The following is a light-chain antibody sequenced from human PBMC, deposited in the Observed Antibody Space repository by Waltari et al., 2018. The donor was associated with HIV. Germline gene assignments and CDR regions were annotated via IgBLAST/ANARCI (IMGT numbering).Light chain of an antibody. Sequence: AIQFAQSPSSLSAYVGDRVTITCRASQGVRNALAWYQQKPGRPPKLLIYDASTLEGGVPSRFSGSLSGTDFNLTISNLQPEDSATYYCQQFRIYPRTFGQGATLEIK. V-gene: IGKV1-13*02. J-gene: IGKJ2*01. CDR1: QGVRNA. CDR2: DAS. CDR3: QQFRIYPRT.